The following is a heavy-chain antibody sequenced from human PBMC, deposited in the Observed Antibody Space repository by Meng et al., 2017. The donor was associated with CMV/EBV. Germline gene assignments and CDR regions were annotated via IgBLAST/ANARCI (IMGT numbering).Heavy chain of an antibody. V-gene: IGHV3-48*03. CDR2: ISSSGSTI. Sequence: GESLKISCAASGFTFSSYEMNWVRQAPGKGLEWVSYISSSGSTIYYADSVKGRFTISRDNAKNSLYLQMNSLRAEDTAVYYCARERWAIFGVVIIVQGWFDPWGQGTLVTVSS. CDR1: GFTFSSYE. J-gene: IGHJ5*02. D-gene: IGHD3-3*01. CDR3: ARERWAIFGVVIIVQGWFDP.